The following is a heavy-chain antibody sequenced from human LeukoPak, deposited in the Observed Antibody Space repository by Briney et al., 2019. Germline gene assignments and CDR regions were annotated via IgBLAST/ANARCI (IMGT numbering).Heavy chain of an antibody. CDR1: GFTLSRFA. Sequence: GGSLRLSCAASGFTLSRFAMSCVPDAPGKGREWGSAISDSGSSTYSTDSAKGRFTISRDNSKNTLSLQMNSLSAEDTAIYYCAKALAVYCDSTSCQHYFDYWGQGTLVTVSA. CDR2: ISDSGSST. D-gene: IGHD2-2*01. CDR3: AKALAVYCDSTSCQHYFDY. V-gene: IGHV3-23*01. J-gene: IGHJ4*02.